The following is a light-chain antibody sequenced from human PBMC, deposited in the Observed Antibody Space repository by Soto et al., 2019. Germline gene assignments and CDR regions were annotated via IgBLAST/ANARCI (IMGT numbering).Light chain of an antibody. Sequence: QSALTQPASVSGSPGRSITISCTGTSSDVGGYNYVSWYQQHPGKAPKPMIYDVSNRPSGVSNRFSGSKSGNTASLTISGLQAEDEADYYCSSYTSSSNSRVFGTGTKVTVL. CDR1: SSDVGGYNY. V-gene: IGLV2-14*01. J-gene: IGLJ1*01. CDR3: SSYTSSSNSRV. CDR2: DVS.